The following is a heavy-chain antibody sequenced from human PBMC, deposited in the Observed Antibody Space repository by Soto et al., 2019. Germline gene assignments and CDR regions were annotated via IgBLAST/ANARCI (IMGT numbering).Heavy chain of an antibody. V-gene: IGHV5-51*01. J-gene: IGHJ6*03. CDR1: GYSFTSYW. D-gene: IGHD5-12*01. Sequence: PGESLKISCKGSGYSFTSYWIGWVRQMPGKGLEWMGIIYPGDSDTRYSPSFQGQVTISADKSISTAHLQWSSLKASDTAMYYCARHAESRVSGYDSPGYYYYYMDVWGKGTTVTVSS. CDR3: ARHAESRVSGYDSPGYYYYYMDV. CDR2: IYPGDSDT.